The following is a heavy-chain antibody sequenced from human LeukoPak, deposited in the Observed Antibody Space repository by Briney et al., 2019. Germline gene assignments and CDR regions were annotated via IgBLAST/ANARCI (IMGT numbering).Heavy chain of an antibody. J-gene: IGHJ4*02. CDR2: IIPLFRTS. Sequence: GASVKVSCKASGRTFSSYAISWVRQAPGQGLEWMGGIIPLFRTSNHAQKFQGRVTLTADESTTTAYMELSSLTSEDTAVYYCAIVLRERPMPPHGDNWGQGTLVIVSS. V-gene: IGHV1-69*01. D-gene: IGHD2-2*01. CDR3: AIVLRERPMPPHGDN. CDR1: GRTFSSYA.